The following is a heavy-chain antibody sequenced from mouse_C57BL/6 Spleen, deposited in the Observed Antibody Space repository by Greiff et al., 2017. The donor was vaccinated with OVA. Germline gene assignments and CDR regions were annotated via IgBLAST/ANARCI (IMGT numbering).Heavy chain of an antibody. Sequence: VKLVESGAELARPGASVKLSCKASGYTFTSYGISWVKQRTGQGLEWIGEIYPRSGNTYYNEKFKGKATLTADKSSSTAYMELRSLTSEDSAVYFCASSLTTVVATSTMDYWGQGTSVTVSS. CDR1: GYTFTSYG. V-gene: IGHV1-81*01. CDR2: IYPRSGNT. D-gene: IGHD1-1*01. CDR3: ASSLTTVVATSTMDY. J-gene: IGHJ4*01.